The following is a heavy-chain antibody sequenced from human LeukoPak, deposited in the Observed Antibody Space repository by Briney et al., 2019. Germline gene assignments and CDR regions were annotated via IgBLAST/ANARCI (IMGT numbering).Heavy chain of an antibody. CDR3: TSLGSPPAEFDY. J-gene: IGHJ4*02. CDR2: INPNSGGT. V-gene: IGHV1-2*02. Sequence: GASVKVSCTASGYTFTGDYMHWVRQAPGQGLEWMGWINPNSGGTNYAQKFQGRVTMTRDTSISTAYMELSRLRSDDTSVYYCTSLGSPPAEFDYWGQGTLVTVSS. D-gene: IGHD1-26*01. CDR1: GYTFTGDY.